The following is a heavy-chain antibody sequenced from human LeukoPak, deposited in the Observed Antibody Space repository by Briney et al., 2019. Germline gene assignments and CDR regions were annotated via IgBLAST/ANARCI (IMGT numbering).Heavy chain of an antibody. D-gene: IGHD4-23*01. Sequence: SETLSLTCTVSGGSISSSGYSWTWIRQPPGKGLEWIGYIYHSGSTFYNPSLKSRVTISIDRSKNQFSLKLTSVTAADTAVYYCARGGSTTVVLFDYWGQGTLVTVS. CDR1: GGSISSSGYS. J-gene: IGHJ4*02. CDR2: IYHSGST. CDR3: ARGGSTTVVLFDY. V-gene: IGHV4-30-2*01.